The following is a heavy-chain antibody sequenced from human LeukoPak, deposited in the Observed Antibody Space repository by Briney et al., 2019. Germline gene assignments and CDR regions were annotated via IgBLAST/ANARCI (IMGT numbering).Heavy chain of an antibody. CDR2: INPNSGGT. CDR3: ATHSLSSSWYDY. V-gene: IGHV1-2*02. J-gene: IGHJ4*02. D-gene: IGHD6-13*01. CDR1: GYTFTGYY. Sequence: GASVKVSCKASGYTFTGYYMHWVRQAPGQGLERMGWINPNSGGTNYAQKFQGRVTMTRDTSISTAYMELSRLRSDDTAVYYCATHSLSSSWYDYWGQGTLVTVSS.